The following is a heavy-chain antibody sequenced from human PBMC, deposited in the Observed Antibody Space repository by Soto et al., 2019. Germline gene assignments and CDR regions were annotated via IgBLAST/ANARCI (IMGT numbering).Heavy chain of an antibody. J-gene: IGHJ4*02. V-gene: IGHV3-53*01. CDR1: GITVSTNY. CDR2: IYSDGKT. Sequence: PGGSLRLSCAASGITVSTNYMSWVRQAPGKGLEWVSVIYSDGKTFYADSVKGRFFISRDNSKNTMFLQMNSLRADDTALYYCAKLTNPGNYVRAYWGQGTLVTVSS. D-gene: IGHD3-10*02. CDR3: AKLTNPGNYVRAY.